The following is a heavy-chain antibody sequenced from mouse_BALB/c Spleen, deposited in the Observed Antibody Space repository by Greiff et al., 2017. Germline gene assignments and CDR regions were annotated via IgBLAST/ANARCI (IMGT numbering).Heavy chain of an antibody. CDR2: INPSTGYT. Sequence: QVQLKQSGAELAKPGASVKMSCKASGYTFTSYWMHWVKQRPGQGLEWIGYINPSTGYTEYNQKFKDKATLTADKSSSTAYMQLSSLTSEDSAVYYCASLYGNYEWGQGTLVTVSA. J-gene: IGHJ3*01. V-gene: IGHV1-7*01. CDR1: GYTFTSYW. D-gene: IGHD2-1*01. CDR3: ASLYGNYE.